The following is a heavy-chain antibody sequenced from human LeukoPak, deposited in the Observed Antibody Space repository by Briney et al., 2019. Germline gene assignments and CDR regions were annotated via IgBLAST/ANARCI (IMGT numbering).Heavy chain of an antibody. V-gene: IGHV4-39*07. J-gene: IGHJ3*02. D-gene: IGHD1-26*01. CDR3: ARGPVGGATYYDGDAFDI. CDR2: IYSGGST. Sequence: SETLSLTCTVSGGSISSSSYYWGWIRQSPGEGLEWIGRIYSGGSTHYNPSLKSRVTISVDTSKNQFSLKLSSVTAVDTAVYYCARGPVGGATYYDGDAFDIWGQGTMVTVSS. CDR1: GGSISSSSYY.